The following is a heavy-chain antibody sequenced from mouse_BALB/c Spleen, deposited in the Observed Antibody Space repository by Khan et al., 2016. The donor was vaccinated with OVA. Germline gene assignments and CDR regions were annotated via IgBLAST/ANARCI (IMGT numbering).Heavy chain of an antibody. CDR2: ISPSSGYT. D-gene: IGHD2-14*01. CDR1: GYTFTSYT. CDR3: AREGAYYRSDGWFAY. J-gene: IGHJ3*01. Sequence: VQLKQSGAELARPGASVKMSCKASGYTFTSYTMHWVKQRPGQGLEWIGYISPSSGYTNYNQKFKDKATLTADKSSSTAYMQLSSLTSEDSAVYDCAREGAYYRSDGWFAYWGQGTLVTVSA. V-gene: IGHV1-4*01.